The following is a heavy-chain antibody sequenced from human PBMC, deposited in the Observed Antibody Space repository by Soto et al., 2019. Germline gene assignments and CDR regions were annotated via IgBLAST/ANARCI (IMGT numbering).Heavy chain of an antibody. CDR3: ARRLSGPKEEYNAYYFYGLDV. D-gene: IGHD1-1*01. V-gene: IGHV5-10-1*01. CDR2: IDPSNSYI. J-gene: IGHJ6*02. Sequence: ESLKVYCQGSGYRFPTHCITWVRQTPGKGLEFMGRIDPSNSYINYSPSFQGHVTISVDRSISTAYLQWRRLEASDNAIYYCARRLSGPKEEYNAYYFYGLDVWGQGTKVTVS. CDR1: GYRFPTHC.